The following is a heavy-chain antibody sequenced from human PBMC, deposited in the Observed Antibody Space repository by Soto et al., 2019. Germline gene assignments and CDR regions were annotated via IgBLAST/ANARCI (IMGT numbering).Heavy chain of an antibody. CDR1: RDTFNTYT. D-gene: IGHD3-10*01. V-gene: IGHV1-69*08. Sequence: QVQLLQSGPEVKKPGSSVKVSCKASRDTFNTYTITWVRQAPGQGLEWMGRIIPRTDIANYAQKLQDRVSITADRSTSTAYMELSSLRIDDTAVYYCARDYYYGSGSSMDSVHSWGQGTVVNVSS. J-gene: IGHJ4*02. CDR2: IIPRTDIA. CDR3: ARDYYYGSGSSMDSVHS.